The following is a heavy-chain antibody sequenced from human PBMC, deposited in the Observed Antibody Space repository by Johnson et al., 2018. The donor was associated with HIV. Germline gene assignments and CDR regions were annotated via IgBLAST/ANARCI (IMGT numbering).Heavy chain of an antibody. Sequence: VQLVESGGGLVQHGGSLRLSCAASGFTVSSNYMSWVRQAPGKGLEWVSVIYSGGSTYYADSVKGRFTISRDNSENTLFLQMNSLRDEDTAVYYCAKEEEDAFDIWGQGTMVTVSS. V-gene: IGHV3-66*01. CDR1: GFTVSSNY. CDR2: IYSGGST. CDR3: AKEEEDAFDI. J-gene: IGHJ3*02.